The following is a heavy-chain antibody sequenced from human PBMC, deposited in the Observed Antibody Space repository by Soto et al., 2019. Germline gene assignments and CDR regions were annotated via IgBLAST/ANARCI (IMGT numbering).Heavy chain of an antibody. V-gene: IGHV4-59*08. D-gene: IGHD3-10*01. CDR1: GGSISPYY. J-gene: IGHJ4*02. Sequence: QVQLQESGPGLVKPSETLSLTCTVSGGSISPYYWSWIRQPPGKGLEWIAFIYYSGRTSYNPSLKSRVTILADASTNHFSLKLSSVTAADTAVYYCARHMATYGNEAFDFWGRGTLVTVSS. CDR3: ARHMATYGNEAFDF. CDR2: IYYSGRT.